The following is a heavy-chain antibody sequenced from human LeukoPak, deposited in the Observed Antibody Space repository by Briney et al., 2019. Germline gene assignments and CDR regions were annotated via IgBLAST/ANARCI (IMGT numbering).Heavy chain of an antibody. V-gene: IGHV3-48*03. CDR3: ATVGRSTVGGY. J-gene: IGHJ4*02. D-gene: IGHD4-23*01. Sequence: GGSLRLSCAASGFTFSSYEMNWVRQAPGKGLEWVSYISSRGSSMYYADSVKGRYTISRDNSKNSLYPQMNSLRAEDTAVYYCATVGRSTVGGYWGQGTLVIVSS. CDR2: ISSRGSSM. CDR1: GFTFSSYE.